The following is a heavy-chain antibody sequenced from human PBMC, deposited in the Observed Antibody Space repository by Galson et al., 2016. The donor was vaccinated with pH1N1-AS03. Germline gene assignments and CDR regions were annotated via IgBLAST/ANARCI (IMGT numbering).Heavy chain of an antibody. Sequence: SETLSLTCTVSRGSFGGAYWTWIRQPPGKGLEWIGEIIIGRGLPPTYTPSLKRRVTISIDTSRGELSLNLRSVTAADTAVYFCARSGVFFSGSGSYHDWGQGTLVTVSS. CDR2: IIIGRGLPP. V-gene: IGHV4-34*12. CDR3: ARSGVFFSGSGSYHD. CDR1: RGSFGGAY. D-gene: IGHD3-10*01. J-gene: IGHJ4*02.